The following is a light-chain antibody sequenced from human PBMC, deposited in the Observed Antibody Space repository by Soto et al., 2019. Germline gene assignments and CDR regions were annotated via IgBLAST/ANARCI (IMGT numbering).Light chain of an antibody. CDR3: QQYGGSPRT. CDR1: QSVSSNY. Sequence: EIVLTQSPGTLSLSPGEGATLSCRASQSVSSNYLAWYQQKSGQAPRLLIYGASSRATGIPDRFSGSGSGTDFTLTISRLEPEDFAVYYCQQYGGSPRTFGQGTKVEIK. V-gene: IGKV3-20*01. J-gene: IGKJ1*01. CDR2: GAS.